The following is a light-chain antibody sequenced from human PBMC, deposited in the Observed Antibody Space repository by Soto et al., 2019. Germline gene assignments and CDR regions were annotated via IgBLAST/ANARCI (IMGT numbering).Light chain of an antibody. CDR2: KAS. Sequence: DIQMTQSPSTLSGSVGDRVTITCRASQTISSWLAWYQQKPGKAPKLLSYKASTLKSGVPSRFRGSGSGTDFTLTISCLQSEDFATYYCQQYYSYPLTFGGGTKVYIK. CDR3: QQYYSYPLT. CDR1: QTISSW. V-gene: IGKV1-5*03. J-gene: IGKJ4*01.